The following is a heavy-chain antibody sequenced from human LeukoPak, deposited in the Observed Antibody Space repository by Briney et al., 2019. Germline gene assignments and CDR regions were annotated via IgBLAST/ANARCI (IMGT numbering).Heavy chain of an antibody. J-gene: IGHJ6*03. CDR2: MNPNGGNK. V-gene: IGHV1-8*01. Sequence: ASVKVSCKASGYSFTNFDVNWVRQATGQGLEWMGWMNPNGGNKGYAQKFQGRVTMTMNTSITTAYMELSSLRSEDTAVYYCARGPQWRGDYYYMDVWGRGTTVTVSS. CDR1: GYSFTNFD. CDR3: ARGPQWRGDYYYMDV. D-gene: IGHD6-19*01.